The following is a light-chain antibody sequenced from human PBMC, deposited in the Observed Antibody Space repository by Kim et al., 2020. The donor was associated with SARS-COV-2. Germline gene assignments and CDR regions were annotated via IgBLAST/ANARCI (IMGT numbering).Light chain of an antibody. J-gene: IGLJ3*02. CDR1: SGHSSYI. V-gene: IGLV4-60*03. CDR2: LEGSGSY. CDR3: ETWDSNTWV. Sequence: SSVKLACTLSSGHSSYISAWHQHQPGKAPGDFMKLEGSGSYNKGSGVPDRFSGSGSGADRYLTISNLQSEDEADYYCETWDSNTWVFGGGTQLTVL.